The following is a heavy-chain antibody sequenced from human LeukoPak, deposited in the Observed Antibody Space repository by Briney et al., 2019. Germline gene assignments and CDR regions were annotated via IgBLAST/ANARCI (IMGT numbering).Heavy chain of an antibody. CDR3: AFRGKVTVTTKGAFDF. Sequence: GRSLRLSCVASGFTFGSYAMSWVRQAPGKGLEWVSLISGNGVGTDYADSVKGRFTISRDNSKNTLYLQMNSLRAEDTAVYYCAFRGKVTVTTKGAFDFWGQGTMVTASS. D-gene: IGHD4-17*01. J-gene: IGHJ3*01. CDR1: GFTFGSYA. V-gene: IGHV3-23*01. CDR2: ISGNGVGT.